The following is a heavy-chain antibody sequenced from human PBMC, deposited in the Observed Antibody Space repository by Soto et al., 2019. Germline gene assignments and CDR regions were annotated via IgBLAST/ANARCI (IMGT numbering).Heavy chain of an antibody. CDR3: VRCLDFSWAPAAIPYYYGMDV. Sequence: GASVKVSCKASGYTFTSYGISWVRQAPGQGLEWMGWIRAYNGNTNYAQKIQGRVTMTTDTSTSTAYKELRSLRSDDTAVYYCVRCLDFSWAPAAIPYYYGMDVWGQGTTVTVSS. CDR2: IRAYNGNT. D-gene: IGHD2-2*02. CDR1: GYTFTSYG. J-gene: IGHJ6*02. V-gene: IGHV1-18*01.